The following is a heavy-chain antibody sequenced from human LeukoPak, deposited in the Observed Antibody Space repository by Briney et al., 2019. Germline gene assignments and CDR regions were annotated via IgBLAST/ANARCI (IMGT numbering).Heavy chain of an antibody. J-gene: IGHJ4*02. D-gene: IGHD6-13*01. V-gene: IGHV1-18*01. CDR3: ARLAYSSSWYPEYYFDY. CDR1: GYTFTSYG. Sequence: ASVKASCKASGYTFTSYGISWVRQAPGQGLEWMGWISAYNGNTNYAQKLQGRVTMTTDTSTSTAYMELRSLRSDDTAVYYCARLAYSSSWYPEYYFDYWGQGTLVTVSS. CDR2: ISAYNGNT.